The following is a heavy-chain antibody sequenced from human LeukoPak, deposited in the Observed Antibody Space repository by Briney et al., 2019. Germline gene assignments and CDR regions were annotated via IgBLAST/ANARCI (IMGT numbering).Heavy chain of an antibody. J-gene: IGHJ6*02. V-gene: IGHV3-11*01. Sequence: GGSLRLSCAASGFTFSDYYMSWLRQAPGKGLEWVSYISSSGSTIYYADSVKGRFTISRDNAKNSLYLQMNSLRAEDTAVYYCAREERHYYYCMDVWGQGTTVTVSS. D-gene: IGHD1-1*01. CDR1: GFTFSDYY. CDR2: ISSSGSTI. CDR3: AREERHYYYCMDV.